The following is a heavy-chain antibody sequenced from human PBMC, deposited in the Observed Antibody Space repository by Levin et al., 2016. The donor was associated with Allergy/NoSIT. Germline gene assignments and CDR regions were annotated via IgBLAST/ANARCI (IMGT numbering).Heavy chain of an antibody. CDR1: GASVSSYY. D-gene: IGHD2-2*01. CDR3: ARGVPPRDY. CDR2: IYYSGST. J-gene: IGHJ4*02. V-gene: IGHV4-59*02. Sequence: SETLSLTCIVSGASVSSYYWTWIRQPPGKGLEWIGYIYYSGSTNYNPSLKSRVTISVDTSKNQFSLKLSSVTAADTAVYYCARGVPPRDYWGQGTLVTVSS.